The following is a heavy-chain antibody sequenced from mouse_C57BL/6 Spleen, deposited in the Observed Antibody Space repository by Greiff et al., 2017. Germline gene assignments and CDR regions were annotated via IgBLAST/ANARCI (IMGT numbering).Heavy chain of an antibody. CDR2: IHPNSGST. D-gene: IGHD2-2*01. CDR1: GYTFTSYW. V-gene: IGHV1-64*01. Sequence: QVQLQQPGAELVKPGASVKLSCKASGYTFTSYWMHWVKQRPGQGLEWIGMIHPNSGSTNYNEKFKSKATLTVDKSSSTAYMQLSSLTSEDSAVYYWARGDYYGYDEGYYYAMDYWGQGTSVTVSS. CDR3: ARGDYYGYDEGYYYAMDY. J-gene: IGHJ4*01.